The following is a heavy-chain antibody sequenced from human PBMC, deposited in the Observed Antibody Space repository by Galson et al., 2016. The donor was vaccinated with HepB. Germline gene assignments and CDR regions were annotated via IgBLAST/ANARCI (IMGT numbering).Heavy chain of an antibody. CDR3: AKDPDRGSGWLFFDF. Sequence: SLRLSCAASGFTFSSYAMSWVRQAPGKGLEWVSAISGSGGSTYYADSVKGRFTISRDNSKNTIYLQMDSLRAEDTATYYCAKDPDRGSGWLFFDFWGQGTLVTVSS. CDR1: GFTFSSYA. D-gene: IGHD6-19*01. J-gene: IGHJ4*01. CDR2: ISGSGGST. V-gene: IGHV3-23*01.